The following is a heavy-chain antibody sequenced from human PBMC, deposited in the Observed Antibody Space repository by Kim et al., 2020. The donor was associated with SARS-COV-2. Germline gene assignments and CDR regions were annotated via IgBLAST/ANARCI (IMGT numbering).Heavy chain of an antibody. V-gene: IGHV4-31*03. CDR3: ARDYSSSDGFDP. CDR2: IYYSGST. CDR1: GGSISSGGYY. D-gene: IGHD6-13*01. Sequence: SETLSLTCTVSGGSISSGGYYWSWIRQHPGKGLEWIGYIYYSGSTYYNPSLKSRVTISVDTSKNQFSLKLSSVTAADTAVYYCARDYSSSDGFDPWGQGTLVTVSS. J-gene: IGHJ5*02.